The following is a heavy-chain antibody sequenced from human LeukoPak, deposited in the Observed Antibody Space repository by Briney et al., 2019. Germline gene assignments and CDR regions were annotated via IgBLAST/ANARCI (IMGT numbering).Heavy chain of an antibody. CDR2: IYYSGST. J-gene: IGHJ3*02. D-gene: IGHD3-3*01. CDR3: ARGLDSRGAFDI. V-gene: IGHV4-30-4*08. Sequence: SWIRQPPGKGLEWIGYIYYSGSTYYNPSLKSRVTISVDTSKNQFSLKLSSVTAADTAVYYCARGLDSRGAFDIWGQGTMVTVSS.